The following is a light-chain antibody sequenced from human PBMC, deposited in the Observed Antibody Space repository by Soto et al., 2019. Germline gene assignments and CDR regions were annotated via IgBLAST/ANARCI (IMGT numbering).Light chain of an antibody. CDR1: SSDVVCYNY. V-gene: IGLV2-14*03. CDR3: SSYTTSNTRQIV. Sequence: QSVPTQPASVSGSPGQSITISCTGNSSDVVCYNYVSWYQHHPGKAPKLIIYDVTNRPSGVSNPFSGSKSGNTASLTISGLQPEDEADYYCSSYTTSNTRQIVFGTGTKVTVL. CDR2: DVT. J-gene: IGLJ1*01.